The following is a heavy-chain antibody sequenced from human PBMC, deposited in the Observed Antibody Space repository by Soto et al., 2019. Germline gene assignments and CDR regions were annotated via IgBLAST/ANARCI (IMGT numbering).Heavy chain of an antibody. Sequence: SETLSLTCTVSGGSISSYYWSWIRQPPGKGLEWIGYIYYSGSTNYNPSLKSRVTISVDTSKNQFSLKLSSVTAADTAVCYCARSRGYSYGLFDYWGQGTLVTVSS. CDR3: ARSRGYSYGLFDY. CDR1: GGSISSYY. V-gene: IGHV4-59*01. J-gene: IGHJ4*02. CDR2: IYYSGST. D-gene: IGHD5-18*01.